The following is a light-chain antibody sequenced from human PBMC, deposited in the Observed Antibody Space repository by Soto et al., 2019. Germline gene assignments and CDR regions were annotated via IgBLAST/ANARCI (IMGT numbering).Light chain of an antibody. J-gene: IGKJ4*01. V-gene: IGKV3-11*01. CDR2: DAS. Sequence: EIVLTQSPATLSLSPGERATLSCRASQSVSRYLAWYQQKPGQAPRLLIYDASNRATGIPARFSGSGSGTDVTLTISSLEPEDFAVYYCQQRSDWPSTVGGGTKVQIK. CDR3: QQRSDWPST. CDR1: QSVSRY.